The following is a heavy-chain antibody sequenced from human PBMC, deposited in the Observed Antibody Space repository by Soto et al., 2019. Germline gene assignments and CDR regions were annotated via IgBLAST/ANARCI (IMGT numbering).Heavy chain of an antibody. Sequence: GGSLRLSCAASGFTFSSCAMGWVRQAPGKGLEWVSDIIDSGGSTYYATSHAASVNGRFAISRDDSKNTAFLQMHSLKVDDTAVYYCASEYCSSSGCSWEGFDIWGQRTMVTVSS. D-gene: IGHD2-2*01. CDR2: IIDSGGST. CDR1: GFTFSSCA. CDR3: ASEYCSSSGCSWEGFDI. J-gene: IGHJ3*02. V-gene: IGHV3-23*01.